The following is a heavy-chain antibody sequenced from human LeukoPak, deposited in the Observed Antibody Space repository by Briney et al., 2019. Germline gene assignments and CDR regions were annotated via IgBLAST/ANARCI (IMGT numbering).Heavy chain of an antibody. D-gene: IGHD6-13*01. Sequence: GGSLRLSCAASGFTFSSYAMHWVRQAPGKGLEYVSAISSNGGSTYYANSVKGRFTISRDNSKNTLYLQMNSLRAEDTAVYYCAKISSSRSSYYYYYGMDVWGQGTTVTVSS. J-gene: IGHJ6*02. CDR2: ISSNGGST. V-gene: IGHV3-64*01. CDR1: GFTFSSYA. CDR3: AKISSSRSSYYYYYGMDV.